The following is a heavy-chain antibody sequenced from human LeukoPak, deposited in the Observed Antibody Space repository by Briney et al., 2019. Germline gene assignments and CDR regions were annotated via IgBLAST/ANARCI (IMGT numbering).Heavy chain of an antibody. CDR3: VRHAGGTTYDY. CDR1: GGSISPYY. V-gene: IGHV4-59*08. J-gene: IGHJ4*02. D-gene: IGHD3-16*01. Sequence: SETLSLTCTVSGGSISPYYWSWIRQPPGKGLEWLGHISFSGITHYNASLKSRVTMSVDTSRNHFSLIVSSVTAADTALYYCVRHAGGTTYDYWGQGALVTVSS. CDR2: ISFSGIT.